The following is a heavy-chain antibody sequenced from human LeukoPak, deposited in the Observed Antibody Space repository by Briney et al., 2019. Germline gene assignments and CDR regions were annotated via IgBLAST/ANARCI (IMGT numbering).Heavy chain of an antibody. V-gene: IGHV3-23*01. Sequence: PGGSLRLSCAASGFTFSSYAMSLVRQAPGKGLEWVSASSGSGGSTYYADSVKGRFTISRDNSKNTLYLQMNSLRAEDTAVYYCANPYGSGSYYRRGPYGYWGQGTLVTVSS. D-gene: IGHD3-10*01. CDR2: SSGSGGST. CDR1: GFTFSSYA. CDR3: ANPYGSGSYYRRGPYGY. J-gene: IGHJ4*02.